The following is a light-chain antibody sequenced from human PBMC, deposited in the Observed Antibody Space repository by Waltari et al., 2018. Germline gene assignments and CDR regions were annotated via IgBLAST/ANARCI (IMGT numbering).Light chain of an antibody. CDR3: ATWDDSLNGYV. J-gene: IGLJ1*01. CDR1: SSSIGSNA. CDR2: SNN. V-gene: IGLV1-44*01. Sequence: QSVLTQPPSASGTPGQRVTISCSGSSSSIGSNAVNLYRQLPGAAPKLLIWSNNQRPSGVPDRFSGSKSGTSASLAISGLQSEDEADFYCATWDDSLNGYVFGTGSKVTVL.